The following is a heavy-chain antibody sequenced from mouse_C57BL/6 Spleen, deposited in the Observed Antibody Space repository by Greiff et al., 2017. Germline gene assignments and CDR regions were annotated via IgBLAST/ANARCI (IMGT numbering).Heavy chain of an antibody. CDR1: GYTFTSSG. CDR3: AKRGLGLDYYAMDY. Sequence: QVQLKESGAELARPGASVKLSCKASGYTFTSSGISWVKQRTGQGLAWIGELYPRSGNTYYNEKFKGKATLTADKSSSTAYMELRSLTSEDSAVYFCAKRGLGLDYYAMDYWGQGTSVTVSS. J-gene: IGHJ4*01. V-gene: IGHV1-81*01. D-gene: IGHD4-1*01. CDR2: LYPRSGNT.